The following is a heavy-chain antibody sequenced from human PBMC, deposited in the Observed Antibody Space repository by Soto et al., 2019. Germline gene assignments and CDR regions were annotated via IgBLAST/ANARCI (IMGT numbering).Heavy chain of an antibody. D-gene: IGHD3-10*01. CDR3: ASDSPNGCYYGMDV. Sequence: GGSLRLSCIASGFTLSTYSMTWVRQAPGKGLERVSYISKSSTSINYADSVKSRFTISRDDAKNTVYLEMGNLRDEDSAVYYCASDSPNGCYYGMDVWGQGTTVTVSS. V-gene: IGHV3-48*02. J-gene: IGHJ6*02. CDR2: ISKSSTSI. CDR1: GFTLSTYS.